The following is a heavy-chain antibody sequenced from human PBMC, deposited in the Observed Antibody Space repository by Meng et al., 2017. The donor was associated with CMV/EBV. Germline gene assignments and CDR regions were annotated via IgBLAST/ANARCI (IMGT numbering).Heavy chain of an antibody. J-gene: IGHJ6*02. CDR3: ARRFYGPSGSYGMDV. D-gene: IGHD1-26*01. V-gene: IGHV1-69*05. Sequence: SVKVSCKASGGTFSSYAISWVRQAPGQGLEWVGGIIPIFGTANYAQKFQGRVTITTDESTSTAYMELSSLRSEDTAVYYCARRFYGPSGSYGMDVWGQGTTVTVSS. CDR2: IIPIFGTA. CDR1: GGTFSSYA.